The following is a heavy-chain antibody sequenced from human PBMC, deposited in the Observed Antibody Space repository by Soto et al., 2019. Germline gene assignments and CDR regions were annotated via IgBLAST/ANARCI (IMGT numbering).Heavy chain of an antibody. CDR2: FYYFGST. CDR3: ATSTMTSNWFDP. J-gene: IGHJ5*02. D-gene: IGHD3-3*01. CDR1: GDSISSRVYY. Sequence: QLQLQESGPGLVKPSQTLSLTCSVSGDSISSRVYYWRWIRQPPGKGLEWIGNFYYFGSTYYNPSLKRRVTISVDTSNNQLTLRLRSVTAADTAVYYCATSTMTSNWFDPWGQGTLVTVSS. V-gene: IGHV4-39*01.